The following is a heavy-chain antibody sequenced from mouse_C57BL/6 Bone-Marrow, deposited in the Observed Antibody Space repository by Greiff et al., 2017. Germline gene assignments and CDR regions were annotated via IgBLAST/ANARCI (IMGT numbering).Heavy chain of an antibody. CDR2: ISSGSSTI. CDR1: GFTFSDYG. V-gene: IGHV5-17*01. CDR3: ARPYYGKAAWFAF. D-gene: IGHD2-10*01. J-gene: IGHJ3*01. Sequence: DVKLVESGGGLVKPGGSLKLSCAASGFTFSDYGMPWVRQAPEKGLEWVAYISSGSSTIYYADTVKGRFTISRDNAKNTLFLQMTSLRSEDTAMXYCARPYYGKAAWFAFWGKGTLVTVSA.